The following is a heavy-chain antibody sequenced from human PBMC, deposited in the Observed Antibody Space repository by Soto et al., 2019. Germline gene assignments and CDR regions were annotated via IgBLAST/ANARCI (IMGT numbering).Heavy chain of an antibody. J-gene: IGHJ4*02. CDR1: GGSISSGGYC. D-gene: IGHD6-6*01. CDR2: IYYSGST. V-gene: IGHV4-31*03. CDR3: AREILDIAAREYYFDY. Sequence: PSETLSLTCTVSGGSISSGGYCWSWIRHHPGKGLEWIGYIYYSGSTYYNPSLKSRVTISVDTSKNQFSPKLSSVTAADTAVYYCAREILDIAAREYYFDYWGQGTLVTVSS.